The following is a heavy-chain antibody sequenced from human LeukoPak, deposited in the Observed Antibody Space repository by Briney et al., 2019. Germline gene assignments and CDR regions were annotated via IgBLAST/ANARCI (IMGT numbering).Heavy chain of an antibody. D-gene: IGHD4-17*01. CDR2: ISGSGGST. V-gene: IGHV3-23*01. Sequence: GGSLRLSCAASGFTFSSYAMSWGRQAPGKGLGWVSAISGSGGSTYYADSVKGRFTISRDNSKNTLYLQMNSLRAEDTAVYYCAKGLKYGDYFDYWGQGTLVTVSS. J-gene: IGHJ4*02. CDR3: AKGLKYGDYFDY. CDR1: GFTFSSYA.